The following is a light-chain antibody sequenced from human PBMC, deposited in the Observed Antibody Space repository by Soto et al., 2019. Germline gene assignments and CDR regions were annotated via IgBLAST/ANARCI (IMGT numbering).Light chain of an antibody. J-gene: IGKJ2*01. CDR1: QSVRGKY. Sequence: SVLTQSPGTLSLSPGERVSLSCRASQSVRGKYLAWYQHRPGRAPRLLIYGASKRPGGIPDRFSGSGSGIDFTLTITSLEPEDFAVYYCQQYGNSPYTFGQGTKLEIK. CDR2: GAS. V-gene: IGKV3-20*01. CDR3: QQYGNSPYT.